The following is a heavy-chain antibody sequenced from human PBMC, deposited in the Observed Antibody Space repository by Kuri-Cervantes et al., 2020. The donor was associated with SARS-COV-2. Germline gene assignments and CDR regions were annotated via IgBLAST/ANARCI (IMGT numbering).Heavy chain of an antibody. D-gene: IGHD6-19*01. J-gene: IGHJ5*02. CDR2: ISSSSSYT. Sequence: ETLSLTCAASGFTFSSYSMNWIRQAPGKGLEWVSYISSSSSYTNYADSVKGRFTISRDNAKSSLYLQMNSLRAEDTAVYYCARGQGSGWYLGLSANWFDPWGQGTLVTVSS. V-gene: IGHV3-21*05. CDR3: ARGQGSGWYLGLSANWFDP. CDR1: GFTFSSYS.